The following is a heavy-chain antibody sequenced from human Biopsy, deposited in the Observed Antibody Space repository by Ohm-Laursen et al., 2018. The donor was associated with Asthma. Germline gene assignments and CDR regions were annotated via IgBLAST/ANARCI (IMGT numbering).Heavy chain of an antibody. CDR2: HDHEEGGT. V-gene: IGHV1-24*01. CDR3: ASDFPKDYVRYNFQF. CDR1: GYSLTDLS. Sequence: SVKVSCKISGYSLTDLSMHWVRQAPGQGLEWLGGHDHEEGGTVNARRIQGRVTMTEDTSTDTAYMELSSLSSDDTAVYYCASDFPKDYVRYNFQFWGQGTLVTVSS. J-gene: IGHJ4*02. D-gene: IGHD4-17*01.